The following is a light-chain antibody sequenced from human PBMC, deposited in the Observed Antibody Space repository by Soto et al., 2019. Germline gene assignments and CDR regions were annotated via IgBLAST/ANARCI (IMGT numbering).Light chain of an antibody. J-gene: IGKJ2*01. V-gene: IGKV3-15*01. CDR1: QSVSGN. CDR3: QQYDYWPPYT. CDR2: GAS. Sequence: EIVMTQSPATLSVSPGERATLSCRASQSVSGNLAWYQQKPGQAPRLLIYGASTRATGIPARFSGSGSGTEFTLTIGSLQSEDFAVYYCQQYDYWPPYTFGQGTKLEIK.